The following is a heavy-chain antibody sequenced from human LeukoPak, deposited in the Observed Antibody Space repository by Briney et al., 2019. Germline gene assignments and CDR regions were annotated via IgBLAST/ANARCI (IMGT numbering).Heavy chain of an antibody. CDR1: GFTFSSYA. J-gene: IGHJ4*02. V-gene: IGHV3-30*03. D-gene: IGHD2-15*01. Sequence: GRSLRLSCAASGFTFSSYAMHWVRQAPGKGLEWVAIISSDGSQKFYADSVKGRFTISRDNSKNTLYLQMDSLRAEDTAVYYCARGRGYCSGGSCYPYYFDYWGQGTLVTVSS. CDR2: ISSDGSQK. CDR3: ARGRGYCSGGSCYPYYFDY.